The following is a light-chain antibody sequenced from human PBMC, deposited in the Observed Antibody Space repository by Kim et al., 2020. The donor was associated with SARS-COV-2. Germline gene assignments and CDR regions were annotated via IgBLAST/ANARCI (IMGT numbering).Light chain of an antibody. CDR2: DAS. J-gene: IGKJ4*01. CDR1: QDISNY. V-gene: IGKV1-33*01. CDR3: QQYDNLPPLT. Sequence: IQMTQSPSSLSASVGDRVTITCQASQDISNYLNWYQQKPGKAPKLLIYDASNLETGVPSRFSGSGSGTDFTFTISSLQPEDIATYYCQQYDNLPPLTFGGGTKVYIK.